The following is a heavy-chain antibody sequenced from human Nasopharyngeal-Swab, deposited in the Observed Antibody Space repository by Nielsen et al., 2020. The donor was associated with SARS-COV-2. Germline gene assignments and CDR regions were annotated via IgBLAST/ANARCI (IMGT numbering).Heavy chain of an antibody. CDR3: ARVRYFDSSGYDY. V-gene: IGHV4-59*01. J-gene: IGHJ4*02. D-gene: IGHD3-22*01. CDR1: GGSITSYY. Sequence: SETLSLTCTVSGGSITSYYWSWIRQPPGKGLEWIGYIYYTGSTNYNPSLKSPVTISVDTSKNQFSLKLSSVTAADTAVYYCARVRYFDSSGYDYWGQGTLVTVSS. CDR2: IYYTGST.